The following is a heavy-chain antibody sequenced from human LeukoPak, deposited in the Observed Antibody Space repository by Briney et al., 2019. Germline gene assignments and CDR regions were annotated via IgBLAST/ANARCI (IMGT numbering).Heavy chain of an antibody. Sequence: SETLSLTCAVYGGSFSGYYWSWIRQPPGKGLEWIGEINHSGSTNYNPSLKSRVTISVDTSKNQFSLKLSSVTAADTAVYYCARGPRYRNYVGYYYYYYMDVWGRGTTVTVSS. V-gene: IGHV4-34*01. CDR2: INHSGST. CDR3: ARGPRYRNYVGYYYYYYMDV. J-gene: IGHJ6*03. D-gene: IGHD4-11*01. CDR1: GGSFSGYY.